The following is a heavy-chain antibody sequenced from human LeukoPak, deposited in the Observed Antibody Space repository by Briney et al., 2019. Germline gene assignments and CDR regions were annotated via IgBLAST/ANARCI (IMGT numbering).Heavy chain of an antibody. Sequence: PSDTLSLTCAVYGGSFSGYYWSWIRPPPAKGLEWIGEINHSGSTNYNPSLTSRVSISVDTSKTRFCLQLSSVTAPGTAVYYWARVHDSSGYYSDYWGQGTLGTVSS. CDR3: ARVHDSSGYYSDY. J-gene: IGHJ4*02. CDR1: GGSFSGYY. D-gene: IGHD3-22*01. CDR2: INHSGST. V-gene: IGHV4-34*01.